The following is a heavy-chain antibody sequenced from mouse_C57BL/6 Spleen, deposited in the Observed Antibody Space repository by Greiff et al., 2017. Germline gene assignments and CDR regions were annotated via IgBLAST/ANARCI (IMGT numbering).Heavy chain of an antibody. CDR1: GFNIKDYY. V-gene: IGHV14-1*01. CDR3: TAYGNYPAWFAY. J-gene: IGHJ3*01. Sequence: DVQLQESGAELVRPGASVKLSCTASGFNIKDYYMHWVKQRPEQGLEWIGRIDPEDGDTEYAPKFQGKATMTADTSSNTAYLQLSSLTSEDTAVYYCTAYGNYPAWFAYWGQGTLVTVSA. CDR2: IDPEDGDT. D-gene: IGHD2-10*02.